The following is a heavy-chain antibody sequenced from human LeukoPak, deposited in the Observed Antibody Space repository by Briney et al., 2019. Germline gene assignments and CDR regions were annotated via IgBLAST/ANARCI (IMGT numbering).Heavy chain of an antibody. CDR3: TTATVFDY. D-gene: IGHD4-11*01. Sequence: SGGSLRLSCAASGFTFSGSAMHWVRQASGKGLEWVGRIKSKTDGGTTDYAAPVKGRFTISRDDSKNTLYLQMNSLKTEDTAVYYCTTATVFDYWGQGTLVTVSS. J-gene: IGHJ4*02. CDR1: GFTFSGSA. CDR2: IKSKTDGGTT. V-gene: IGHV3-15*01.